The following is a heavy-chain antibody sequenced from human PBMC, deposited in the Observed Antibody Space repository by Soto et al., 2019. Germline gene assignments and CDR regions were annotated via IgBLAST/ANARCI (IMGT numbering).Heavy chain of an antibody. CDR3: ARTQGGSSSLDIYYYYYYGMDV. J-gene: IGHJ6*02. Sequence: QVQLVQSGAEVKKPGSSVKVSCKAPGGTFSSYAISWVRQAPGQGLEWMGGIIPIFGTANYAQKFQGRVTRTADESTSTGYMERSSLRSEDTAVDDGARTQGGSSSLDIYYYYYYGMDVWGQGTTVTGSS. CDR2: IIPIFGTA. CDR1: GGTFSSYA. V-gene: IGHV1-69*01. D-gene: IGHD2-15*01.